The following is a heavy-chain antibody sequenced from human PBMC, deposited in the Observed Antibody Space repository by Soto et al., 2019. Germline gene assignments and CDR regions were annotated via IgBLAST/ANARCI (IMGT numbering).Heavy chain of an antibody. CDR2: IRGSDKNT. J-gene: IGHJ3*01. Sequence: GGSLRLSCAASGFPFSLYAMNWVRQTPGKRLQWVSVIRGSDKNTYYADSVKGRFTISRDNSKSTLYLQMNSLRAEDTALYYCAKELSTSSGRGAFDLWGQGTMVTVSS. V-gene: IGHV3-23*01. D-gene: IGHD3-22*01. CDR1: GFPFSLYA. CDR3: AKELSTSSGRGAFDL.